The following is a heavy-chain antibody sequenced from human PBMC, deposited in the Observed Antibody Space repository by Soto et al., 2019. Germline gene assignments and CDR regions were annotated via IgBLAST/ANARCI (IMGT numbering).Heavy chain of an antibody. Sequence: VASVEVSCKXSGYTFTSYYMHWVRLAPGQGLEWMGIINPDGGGTSYAQKFQDKIIMTRDTSTSTVYMEMSSLRSEDTAVYYCAVGGNYLSLDVWGQGTTVTVSS. J-gene: IGHJ6*02. CDR2: INPDGGGT. CDR1: GYTFTSYY. D-gene: IGHD4-4*01. CDR3: AVGGNYLSLDV. V-gene: IGHV1-46*01.